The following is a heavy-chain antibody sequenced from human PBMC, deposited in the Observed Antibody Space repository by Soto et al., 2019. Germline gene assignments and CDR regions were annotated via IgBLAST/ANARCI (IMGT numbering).Heavy chain of an antibody. CDR2: IYYSGST. CDR3: ARELTGFESWENWFDP. CDR1: GGSISSGGYY. Sequence: PSETLSLTCTVSGGSISSGGYYWSWIRQHPGKGLEWIGDIYYSGSTYYNPSLKSRVTISEDTSKNQFSLKLSSVTAADTAVYYCARELTGFESWENWFDPWGQGTLVTVSS. J-gene: IGHJ5*02. D-gene: IGHD7-27*01. V-gene: IGHV4-31*03.